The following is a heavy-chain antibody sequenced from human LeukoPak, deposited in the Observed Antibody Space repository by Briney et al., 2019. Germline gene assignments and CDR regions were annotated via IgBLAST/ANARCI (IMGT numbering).Heavy chain of an antibody. Sequence: SETLSLTCTVSGVSISSYYWSWIRQPPGKGLEWIGEINHSGSTNYNPSLKSRVTISVDTSKNQFSLKLSSVTAADTAVYYCARGGAAAAALYYFDYWGQGTLVTVSS. J-gene: IGHJ4*02. CDR2: INHSGST. D-gene: IGHD6-13*01. V-gene: IGHV4-34*01. CDR3: ARGGAAAAALYYFDY. CDR1: GVSISSYY.